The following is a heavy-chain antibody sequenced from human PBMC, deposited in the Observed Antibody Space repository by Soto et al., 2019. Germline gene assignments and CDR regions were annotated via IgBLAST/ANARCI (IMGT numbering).Heavy chain of an antibody. J-gene: IGHJ6*03. V-gene: IGHV1-8*01. CDR2: MNPNSGNT. Sequence: ASVKVSCKASGYTFTSYDINWVRQATGQGLEWMGWMNPNSGNTGYAQKFQGRVTMTRNTSISTAYMELSSLRSEDTAVYYCARERFGSSDYYYYMDVWGKGTTVTVSS. D-gene: IGHD6-6*01. CDR1: GYTFTSYD. CDR3: ARERFGSSDYYYYMDV.